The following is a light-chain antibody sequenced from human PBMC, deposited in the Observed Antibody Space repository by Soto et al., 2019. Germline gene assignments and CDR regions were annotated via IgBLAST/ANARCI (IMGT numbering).Light chain of an antibody. Sequence: EIVMTQSPATLSVSPGETATLSCRASQSVGIAVAWYQHKPGQAPRLLIVAASIRATGVPGRFSGGGSGTEFTLTISSLQSADFAVYYCQQYKNWPPLTFGGGTTVEIK. V-gene: IGKV3-15*01. CDR2: AAS. CDR3: QQYKNWPPLT. CDR1: QSVGIA. J-gene: IGKJ4*01.